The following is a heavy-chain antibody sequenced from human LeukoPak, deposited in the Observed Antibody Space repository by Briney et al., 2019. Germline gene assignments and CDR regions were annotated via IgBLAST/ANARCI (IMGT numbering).Heavy chain of an antibody. Sequence: SETLSLTCTVSGGPISSSGYYWRWIRQPPGKGLEWIASIYYSGSTYYNPSLKSRVTISVDTYKNQLSLKLSSLTAADTAVYYCARHEYSGSYYGLSWFDPWGQGTLVTVSS. CDR3: ARHEYSGSYYGLSWFDP. CDR2: IYYSGST. CDR1: GGPISSSGYY. D-gene: IGHD1-26*01. V-gene: IGHV4-39*01. J-gene: IGHJ5*02.